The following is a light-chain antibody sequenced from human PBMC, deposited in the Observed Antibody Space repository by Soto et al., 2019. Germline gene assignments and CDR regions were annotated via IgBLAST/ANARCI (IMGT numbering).Light chain of an antibody. V-gene: IGLV7-43*01. J-gene: IGLJ3*02. Sequence: QTVVTQEPSLTVSPGGTVTLTCGSGTGSVTTSHYPTWVQQKPGQPPKTLFYSTSNRQSWTPDRFSASVRGGKAALTLSGVRPEDEADYYCLRDCDGVWVFGGGTKLTVL. CDR2: STS. CDR3: LRDCDGVWV. CDR1: TGSVTTSHY.